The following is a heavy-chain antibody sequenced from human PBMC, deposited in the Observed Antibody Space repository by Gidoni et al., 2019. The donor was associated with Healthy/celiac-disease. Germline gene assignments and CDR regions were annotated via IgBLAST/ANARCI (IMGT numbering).Heavy chain of an antibody. CDR2: IGWNSSSI. J-gene: IGHJ3*02. Sequence: EVQLVESGRGLVQPGRSLRLSCAASGLTVDDDAMHWVRQAPGKGLEWVSGIGWNSSSIGYADPVKGRFTISRDNANNSRYLQMNRLRAEDTALYYCAKDIVGRWLQLAAFAIWGQGTMVTVSS. V-gene: IGHV3-9*01. D-gene: IGHD5-12*01. CDR3: AKDIVGRWLQLAAFAI. CDR1: GLTVDDDA.